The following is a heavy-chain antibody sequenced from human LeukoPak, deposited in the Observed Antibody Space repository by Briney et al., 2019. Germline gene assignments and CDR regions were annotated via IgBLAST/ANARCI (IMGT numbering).Heavy chain of an antibody. CDR2: IHPGDSDT. CDR3: ARHRLASYYYGMDV. Sequence: GESLKISCKASGYSFTSYSIGWVRQMPGKGLEWMGIIHPGDSDTRYSPSFEGQVTISADKSISTAYLQWSSLKASDTAMYYCARHRLASYYYGMDVWGQGTTVTVSS. CDR1: GYSFTSYS. J-gene: IGHJ6*02. V-gene: IGHV5-51*01. D-gene: IGHD3-16*01.